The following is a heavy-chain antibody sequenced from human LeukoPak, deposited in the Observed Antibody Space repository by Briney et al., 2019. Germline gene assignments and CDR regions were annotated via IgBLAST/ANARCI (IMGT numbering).Heavy chain of an antibody. J-gene: IGHJ6*04. CDR1: GFTFSSYE. CDR3: AELGITMIGGV. V-gene: IGHV3-48*03. Sequence: WGSLRLSCAASGFTFSSYEMNWVRQVPGKGLEWVSYISSSGSTIYYADPVKGRFTISRDNAKNSLYLQMNSLRAEDTAVYYCAELGITMIGGVWGKGTTVTISS. D-gene: IGHD3-10*02. CDR2: ISSSGSTI.